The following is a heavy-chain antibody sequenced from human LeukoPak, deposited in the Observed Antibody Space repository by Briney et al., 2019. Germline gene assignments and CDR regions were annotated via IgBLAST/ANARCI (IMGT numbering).Heavy chain of an antibody. CDR2: ISSSGSTI. CDR1: GFTFSSYE. J-gene: IGHJ4*02. D-gene: IGHD1-1*01. Sequence: GGSLRLSCAASGFTFSSYEMNWVRQAPGKGLEWVSYISSSGSTIYYADSVKGRFTISRDNAKNSLYLQMNSLRAEDTAVYYCAREELDSPPDYWGQGTLVTVSS. V-gene: IGHV3-48*03. CDR3: AREELDSPPDY.